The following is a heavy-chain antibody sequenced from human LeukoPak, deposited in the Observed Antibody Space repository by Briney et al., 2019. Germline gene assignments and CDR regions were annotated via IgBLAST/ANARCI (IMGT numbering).Heavy chain of an antibody. CDR3: AKDFYDSSGYQGGMDV. Sequence: GGSLRLSCAASGFTFSSYGMHWVRQAPGKGLEWVAVISYDGSNKYYADSVKGRFTISRDNSKNTLYLQMSSLRAEDTAVYYCAKDFYDSSGYQGGMDVWGQGTTVTVSS. CDR1: GFTFSSYG. D-gene: IGHD3-22*01. J-gene: IGHJ6*02. CDR2: ISYDGSNK. V-gene: IGHV3-30*18.